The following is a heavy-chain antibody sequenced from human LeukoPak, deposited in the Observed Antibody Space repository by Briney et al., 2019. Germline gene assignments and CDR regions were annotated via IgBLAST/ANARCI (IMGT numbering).Heavy chain of an antibody. CDR1: GGSFSGYY. CDR2: INHSGST. Sequence: SETLSLTCAVYGGSFSGYYWSWIRQPPGKGLEWIGEINHSGSTNYNPSLKSRVTISVDTSKNQFSLKLSSVTAADTAVYYCARRGYDILTGYWRFDYMDVWGKGTTVTISS. D-gene: IGHD3-9*01. V-gene: IGHV4-34*01. J-gene: IGHJ6*03. CDR3: ARRGYDILTGYWRFDYMDV.